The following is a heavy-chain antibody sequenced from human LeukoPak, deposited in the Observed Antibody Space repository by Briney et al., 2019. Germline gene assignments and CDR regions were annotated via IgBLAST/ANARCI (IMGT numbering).Heavy chain of an antibody. CDR1: GYTFTGYY. CDR3: ARDRDLDSGSYYSDY. CDR2: INPNSGGT. Sequence: ASVKVSCKASGYTFTGYYMHWVRQAPGQGLEWMGWINPNSGGTNYAQKFQGRVTMTRDTSISTAYMELSRLRSDDTAVYYCARDRDLDSGSYYSDYWGQGTLVTVSS. V-gene: IGHV1-2*02. D-gene: IGHD1-26*01. J-gene: IGHJ4*02.